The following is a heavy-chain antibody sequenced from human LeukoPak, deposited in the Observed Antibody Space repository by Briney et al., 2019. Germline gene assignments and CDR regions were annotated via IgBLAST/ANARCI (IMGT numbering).Heavy chain of an antibody. CDR1: GSTFSSYW. V-gene: IGHV3-7*01. J-gene: IGHJ4*02. D-gene: IGHD3-3*01. Sequence: GGSLRLSCAASGSTFSSYWMSWVRQAPGKGLEWVANIKQDGSEKYYVDSVKGRFTISRDNAKDSLYLQMNSLRAEDTAVYYCARRITIFGVAYDYWGQGTLVTVSS. CDR2: IKQDGSEK. CDR3: ARRITIFGVAYDY.